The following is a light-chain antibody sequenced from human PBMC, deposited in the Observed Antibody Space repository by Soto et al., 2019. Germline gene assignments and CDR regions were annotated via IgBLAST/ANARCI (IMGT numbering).Light chain of an antibody. CDR3: QEYNKWPQPT. CDR1: QSVSSY. J-gene: IGKJ4*01. V-gene: IGKV3-15*01. CDR2: DAS. Sequence: EFVMTQSPSTLSLSPGERATLSCRASQSVSSYLAWYQQKPGQAPRLLIYDASTRATGIPARFSGSGSGTEFTLTISSLQSEDFAVYHCQEYNKWPQPTFGGGTKVDIK.